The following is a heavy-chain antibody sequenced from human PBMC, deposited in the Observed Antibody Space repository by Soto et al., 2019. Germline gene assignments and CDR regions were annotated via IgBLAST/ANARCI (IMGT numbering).Heavy chain of an antibody. CDR3: ARPLWRDDYNWGYFDL. V-gene: IGHV3-30-3*01. J-gene: IGHJ2*01. CDR2: ISYDGSNK. CDR1: GFTFSSYA. Sequence: QVQLVESGGGVVQPGRSLRLSCAASGFTFSSYAMHWVRQAPGKGLEWVAVISYDGSNKYYADSVKGRFTISRDNSKKPLYLQMNSLRAGDTSVYYCARPLWRDDYNWGYFDLWGRGTLVTVSS. D-gene: IGHD4-4*01.